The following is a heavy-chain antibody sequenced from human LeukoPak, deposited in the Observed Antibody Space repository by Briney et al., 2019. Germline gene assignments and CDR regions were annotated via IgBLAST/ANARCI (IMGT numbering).Heavy chain of an antibody. D-gene: IGHD2-21*01. V-gene: IGHV1-2*02. J-gene: IGHJ5*02. CDR3: ARADRLDGGPYLIGP. Sequence: GASVTVSCKTSGYSFTDYYMHWVRQAPGQGLEWMGWINPNSGGTSSAQKFQGRVTMTRDTSITTVYMEVSWLTPDDTAIYYCARADRLDGGPYLIGPWGQGTLVTVSS. CDR2: INPNSGGT. CDR1: GYSFTDYY.